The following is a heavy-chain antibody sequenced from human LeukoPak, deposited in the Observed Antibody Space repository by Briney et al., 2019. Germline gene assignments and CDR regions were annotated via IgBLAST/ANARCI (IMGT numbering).Heavy chain of an antibody. J-gene: IGHJ6*03. Sequence: ASVKVSCKASGYTFTSYDINWVRQAPGQGLEWMGWVNPNAGNTGHVQKFQGRVTFTRNTSISTAYMELSSLRSEDTAVYYCARGKYCSDATCYSLGYYYYMDVWGKGTTVTVSS. V-gene: IGHV1-8*03. CDR3: ARGKYCSDATCYSLGYYYYMDV. D-gene: IGHD2-15*01. CDR1: GYTFTSYD. CDR2: VNPNAGNT.